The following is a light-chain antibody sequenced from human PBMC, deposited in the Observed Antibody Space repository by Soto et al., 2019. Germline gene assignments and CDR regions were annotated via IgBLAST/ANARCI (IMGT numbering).Light chain of an antibody. V-gene: IGLV1-44*01. CDR3: AAWDDRLNGGV. J-gene: IGLJ3*02. Sequence: SVLTQPPSASGTPGHRVTVSCSRSSYDFGHNTVSWYQQLPGTAPKLLIYNNNQRPSGIPDRFSGSMSGASASLAISGLQSEDEADYFCAAWDDRLNGGVFGGGTQLTVL. CDR1: SYDFGHNT. CDR2: NNN.